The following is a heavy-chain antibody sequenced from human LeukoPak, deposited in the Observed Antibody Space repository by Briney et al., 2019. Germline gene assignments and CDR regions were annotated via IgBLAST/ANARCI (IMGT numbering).Heavy chain of an antibody. V-gene: IGHV1-46*01. CDR2: INPSGGST. CDR3: ARTPSGAYFYFDY. CDR1: GYTFTNYY. Sequence: ASVNVSCKASGYTFTNYYIHWVRQAPGQGLEWMGIINPSGGSTTYAQKFQGRVTMTRDTSTSTVYMELSSLRSEDTAVYYCARTPSGAYFYFDYWGQGTLVTVSS. J-gene: IGHJ4*02. D-gene: IGHD2-8*02.